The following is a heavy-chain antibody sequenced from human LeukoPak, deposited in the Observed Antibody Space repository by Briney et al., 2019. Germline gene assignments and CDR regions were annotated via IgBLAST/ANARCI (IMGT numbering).Heavy chain of an antibody. CDR1: GGSFSGYY. J-gene: IGHJ4*02. CDR3: AKRLATAPFDY. CDR2: ITHGGST. D-gene: IGHD1-1*01. Sequence: SETLSLTCAVYGGSFSGYYWTWIRQPPGKGLEWIGEITHGGSTMYNPSLKSRVTISVDTSKNQFSLELSSVTAADTAVYYCAKRLATAPFDYWGQGTLVTVSS. V-gene: IGHV4-34*01.